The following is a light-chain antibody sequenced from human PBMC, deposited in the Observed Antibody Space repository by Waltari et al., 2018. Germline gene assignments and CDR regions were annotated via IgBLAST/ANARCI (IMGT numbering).Light chain of an antibody. Sequence: DIQMTQSPSSLSASVGDRVTFTCRASQDISNDLAWYQQKPGKPPKRLIYSASTLQSGVPLRFSGTGSGTEFTLTISSLQPEDFATYYCLQHHTYPWTFGQGTQVEIK. CDR1: QDISND. J-gene: IGKJ1*01. CDR2: SAS. V-gene: IGKV1-17*01. CDR3: LQHHTYPWT.